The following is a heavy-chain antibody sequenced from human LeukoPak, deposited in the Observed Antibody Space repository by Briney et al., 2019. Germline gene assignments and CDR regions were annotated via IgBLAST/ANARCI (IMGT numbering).Heavy chain of an antibody. J-gene: IGHJ5*02. D-gene: IGHD3-10*01. V-gene: IGHV3-7*01. CDR3: ARDIGYYGSGSLNWFDP. CDR2: IKQDGSEK. Sequence: GGSLRLSCAASGFTFSSYWMGWVRQAPGKGLEWVANIKQDGSEKYYVDSVKGRFTISRDNAKNSLYLQMNSLRAEDTAVYYCARDIGYYGSGSLNWFDPWGQGTLVTVSS. CDR1: GFTFSSYW.